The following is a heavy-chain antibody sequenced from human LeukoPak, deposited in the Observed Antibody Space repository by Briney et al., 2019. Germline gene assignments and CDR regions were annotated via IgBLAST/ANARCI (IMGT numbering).Heavy chain of an antibody. CDR1: GFHFSSYA. CDR3: AKAPELDFWSGYYSFGYFDY. CDR2: INGRCGRT. D-gene: IGHD3-3*01. V-gene: IGHV3-23*01. J-gene: IGHJ4*02. Sequence: GGSLRLSCSASGFHFSSYAMSWVRPGPGKGLEWVSAINGRCGRTYYADSVKGRFTISRDNSKNTLYLQMNSLRAEDTAVYYCAKAPELDFWSGYYSFGYFDYWGQGTLVTVSS.